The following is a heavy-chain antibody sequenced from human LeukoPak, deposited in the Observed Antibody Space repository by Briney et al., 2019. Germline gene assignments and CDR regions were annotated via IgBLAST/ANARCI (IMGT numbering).Heavy chain of an antibody. Sequence: PGGSLRLSCAASGFTFSSYWMHWVRQAPGKGLEWVSSISSSSSYIYYADSVKGRFTISRDNTKNSLNLQMDSLRAEDTAVYYCARGRHYDSSGYPFDAFDIWGQGTMVIVSS. J-gene: IGHJ3*02. CDR3: ARGRHYDSSGYPFDAFDI. D-gene: IGHD3-22*01. CDR2: ISSSSSYI. CDR1: GFTFSSYW. V-gene: IGHV3-21*01.